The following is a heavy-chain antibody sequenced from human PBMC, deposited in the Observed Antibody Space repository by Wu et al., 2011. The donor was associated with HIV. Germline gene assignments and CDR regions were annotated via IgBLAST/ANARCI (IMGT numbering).Heavy chain of an antibody. CDR2: IIPMFGTP. D-gene: IGHD1-26*01. CDR1: GGTFSSHA. J-gene: IGHJ5*02. Sequence: QVQLVQSGAEVKKPGSSAKVSCKASGGTFSSHAINWVRQAPGQGLEWMGRIIPMFGTPNYARKFQGRVTITADESTSTAYMELSSLRSEDTAVYYCARGYKWDLPAYNWFDPWGQGTLVTVVL. CDR3: ARGYKWDLPAYNWFDP. V-gene: IGHV1-69*15.